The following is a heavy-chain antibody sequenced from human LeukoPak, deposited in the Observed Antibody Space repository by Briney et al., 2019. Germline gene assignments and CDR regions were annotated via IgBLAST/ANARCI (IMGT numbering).Heavy chain of an antibody. Sequence: SETLSLTCTVSGGSISSSSYYWGWIRQPPGKGLEWIGSIYYSGSTYYNPSLKSRVTISVDTSKNQFSLKLSSVTAADTAVYYCARRTVGNWFDPWGQGTLVTVSS. CDR1: GGSISSSSYY. V-gene: IGHV4-39*07. D-gene: IGHD1-26*01. CDR3: ARRTVGNWFDP. J-gene: IGHJ5*02. CDR2: IYYSGST.